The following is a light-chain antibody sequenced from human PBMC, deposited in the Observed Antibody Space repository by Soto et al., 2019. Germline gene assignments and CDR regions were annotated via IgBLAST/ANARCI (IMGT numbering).Light chain of an antibody. J-gene: IGLJ1*01. CDR2: GNN. CDR3: RSFDSSLRALYV. V-gene: IGLV1-40*01. CDR1: GATSD. Sequence: QSVLTQPPSVSGAPGQRVTISCIGATSDVHWYQHLPGTAPKLLVYGNNNRPTGVPDRFSGSKSGASASLSITGLPAEDDDDYYCRSFDSSLRALYVFGTGTKVTVL.